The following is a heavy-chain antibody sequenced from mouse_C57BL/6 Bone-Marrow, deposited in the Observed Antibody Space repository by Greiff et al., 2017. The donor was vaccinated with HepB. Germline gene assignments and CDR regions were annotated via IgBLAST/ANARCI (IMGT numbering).Heavy chain of an antibody. CDR2: IYPSDSET. Sequence: VQLQQPGAELVRPGSSVKLSCKASVYTFTSYWMDWVKQRPGQGLEWIGNIYPSDSETHYNQKFKDKATLTVDKSSSTAYMQLSSLTSEDSAVYYCARGDDSLYAMDYWGQGTSVTVSS. CDR1: VYTFTSYW. V-gene: IGHV1-61*01. CDR3: ARGDDSLYAMDY. J-gene: IGHJ4*01. D-gene: IGHD2-4*01.